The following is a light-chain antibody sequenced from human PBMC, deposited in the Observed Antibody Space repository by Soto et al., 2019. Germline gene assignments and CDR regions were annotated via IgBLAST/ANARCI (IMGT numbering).Light chain of an antibody. Sequence: DIQMTQSPSTLSASVGDRVTITCRASQSISSWLAWYQQKPGKAPKLLIYDASSLESGVPSRFSGSGSGTEFAHTISSLQPDDFATYYCQQYNSYPRTVGQGTKVEIK. CDR2: DAS. CDR3: QQYNSYPRT. J-gene: IGKJ1*01. V-gene: IGKV1-5*01. CDR1: QSISSW.